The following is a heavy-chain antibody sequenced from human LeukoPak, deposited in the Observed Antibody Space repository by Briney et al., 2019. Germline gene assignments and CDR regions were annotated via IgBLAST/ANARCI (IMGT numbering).Heavy chain of an antibody. Sequence: GASVKVSCKASGYTFTGYFMHWVRQASGQGLEWVGLIDPNNGDTNYPQKFQGRVTMTRDTSISTLYLDMSSLRSDDTAVYFCARGSSGWSRAFEIWGQGTMVTVCS. D-gene: IGHD6-19*01. CDR2: IDPNNGDT. J-gene: IGHJ3*02. CDR1: GYTFTGYF. V-gene: IGHV1-2*02. CDR3: ARGSSGWSRAFEI.